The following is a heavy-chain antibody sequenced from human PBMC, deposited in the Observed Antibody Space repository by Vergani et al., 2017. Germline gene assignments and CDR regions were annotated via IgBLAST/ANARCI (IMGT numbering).Heavy chain of an antibody. CDR1: GYTFTDYF. J-gene: IGHJ4*02. D-gene: IGHD1-14*01. V-gene: IGHV1-2*02. CDR3: ARVGTSTNRDYFDY. CDR2: INPNSGGT. Sequence: QVQLVQSGAEVKKPGASVKVSCKASGYTFTDYFMHWVRQAPGKGLEWMGWINPNSGGTNYAQKFQGRFTMTRDTSISTAYMELSNLRSDDTAVYYCARVGTSTNRDYFDYRVQGTLVTVSS.